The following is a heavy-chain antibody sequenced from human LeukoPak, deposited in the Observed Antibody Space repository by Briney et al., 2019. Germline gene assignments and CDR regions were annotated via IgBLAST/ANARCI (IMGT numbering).Heavy chain of an antibody. D-gene: IGHD6-13*01. CDR2: IVYSGST. V-gene: IGHV4-34*12. CDR3: ARASITATGNPNWFDP. Sequence: SETLSLTCAVFGASFDGYYWTWIRQSPGKGLEWIGEIVYSGSTNYNPSLKSRVTISADTSKVQFSLTLSSVTAADTAVYYCARASITATGNPNWFDPWGQGILVTVSS. J-gene: IGHJ5*02. CDR1: GASFDGYY.